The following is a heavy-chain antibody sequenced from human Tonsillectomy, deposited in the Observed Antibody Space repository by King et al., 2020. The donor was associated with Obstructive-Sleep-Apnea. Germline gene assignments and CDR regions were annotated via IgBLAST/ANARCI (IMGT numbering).Heavy chain of an antibody. CDR1: GYTFTGHY. CDR3: ARDQSAERGFDS. CDR2: INPKSGDS. D-gene: IGHD1-14*01. Sequence: QLVQSGAEVKKPGASVNVSCKASGYTFTGHYMHWVRQAPGQGLEWMGWINPKSGDSNFAQKFQGRVTMTRDTSISTAYMELSRLRSDDTAVYYCARDQSAERGFDSWVQGTLVTVSS. V-gene: IGHV1-2*02. J-gene: IGHJ5*01.